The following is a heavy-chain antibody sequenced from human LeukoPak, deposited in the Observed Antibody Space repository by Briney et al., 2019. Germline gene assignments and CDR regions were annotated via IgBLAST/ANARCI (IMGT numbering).Heavy chain of an antibody. CDR3: ARERLDGYSSGGGLNWFDP. V-gene: IGHV4-38-2*02. CDR1: GFSITSSYY. D-gene: IGHD5-24*01. Sequence: SETLSLTCNVSGFSITSSYYWSWIRQPPGKGLEWIGSIYYSGSTYYNPSLKSRVTISVDTSKNQFSLKLSSVTAADTAVYYCARERLDGYSSGGGLNWFDPWGQGTLVTVSS. CDR2: IYYSGST. J-gene: IGHJ5*02.